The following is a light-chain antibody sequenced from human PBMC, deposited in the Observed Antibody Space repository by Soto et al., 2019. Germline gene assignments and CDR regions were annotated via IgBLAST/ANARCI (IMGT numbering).Light chain of an antibody. Sequence: QSVLTQPASMSGSPGQSITISCTGTSSDVGDDNYVSWYQQHPGKAPKLMIYDVSDRPSGVSNRFSGSKSGNTASLTISGLQAEDEADYYCSSYTISAIVFGGWTKLTVL. CDR1: SSDVGDDNY. CDR2: DVS. V-gene: IGLV2-14*03. J-gene: IGLJ2*01. CDR3: SSYTISAIV.